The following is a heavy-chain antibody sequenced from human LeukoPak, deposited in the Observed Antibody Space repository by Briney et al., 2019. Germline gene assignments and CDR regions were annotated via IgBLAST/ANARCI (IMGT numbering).Heavy chain of an antibody. CDR2: ISYDGSNK. V-gene: IGHV3-30*04. CDR1: GFTFSSYA. CDR3: ARADCSSTSCYGYYDFWSGPSDWFDP. J-gene: IGHJ5*02. D-gene: IGHD2-2*01. Sequence: GGSLRLSCAASGFTFSSYAMHWVRQAPGKGLEWVAVISYDGSNKYYTNSVKGRFTISRDNSKNTLYLQMNSLRAEDTAVYYCARADCSSTSCYGYYDFWSGPSDWFDPWGQGTLVTVSS.